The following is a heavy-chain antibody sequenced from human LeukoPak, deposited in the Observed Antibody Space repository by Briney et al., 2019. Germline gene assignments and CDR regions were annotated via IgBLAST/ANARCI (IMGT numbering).Heavy chain of an antibody. CDR1: GFTFSSYS. Sequence: GGSLRLSCAASGFTFSSYSMNWVRQAPGKGLEWVSYVSSSSSTIYYADSVKGRFTISRDNAKNSLYLQMNSLRAEDTAVYYCAREWGTYCGGDCHLDYWGQGILVTVSS. CDR2: VSSSSSTI. CDR3: AREWGTYCGGDCHLDY. D-gene: IGHD2-21*01. V-gene: IGHV3-48*01. J-gene: IGHJ4*02.